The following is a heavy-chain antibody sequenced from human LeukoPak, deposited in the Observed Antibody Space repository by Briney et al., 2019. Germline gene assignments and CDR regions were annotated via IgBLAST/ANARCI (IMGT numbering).Heavy chain of an antibody. J-gene: IGHJ6*03. CDR3: ARTGFQQQVTPRYYYYYHMDV. D-gene: IGHD4-23*01. Sequence: GGTLRLSCAASVFTSNNYEMRWVCQAPGERLEWGSYISSSGSTIYYADSVKGRFTISRDNSKNTLYLQMNSLRVEDTAVHYCARTGFQQQVTPRYYYYYHMDVWGKGTTVTVSS. CDR2: ISSSGSTI. CDR1: VFTSNNYE. V-gene: IGHV3-48*03.